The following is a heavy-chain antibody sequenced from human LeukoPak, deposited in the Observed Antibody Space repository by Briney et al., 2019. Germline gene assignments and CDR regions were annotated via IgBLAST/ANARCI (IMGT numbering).Heavy chain of an antibody. CDR2: ISSNGGRT. CDR3: VKDPHSSGRYYFDY. J-gene: IGHJ4*02. Sequence: GSLRLSCSVSGFTFSNYAMHWVRQAPGKGLEYVSGISSNGGRTYYAASGKGGFTISRDNSKNTMYVQMSTLRVEDTAVYYCVKDPHSSGRYYFDYWGQETLVTVSS. D-gene: IGHD6-19*01. V-gene: IGHV3-64*05. CDR1: GFTFSNYA.